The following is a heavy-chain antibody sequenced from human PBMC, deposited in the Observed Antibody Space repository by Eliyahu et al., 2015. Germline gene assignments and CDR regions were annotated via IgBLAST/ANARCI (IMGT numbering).Heavy chain of an antibody. CDR1: GYTFXFYA. Sequence: QVHLVQSGAEVKKXGASVKVSCKASGYTFXFYAXHWVRQAPGQRLEWMGWINAGNGNTKYSQKFQGRVSITRDTSASTAYMELSSLRSEDTAVYYCAREGQWLAWGQGTLVTVSS. J-gene: IGHJ5*02. CDR2: INAGNGNT. V-gene: IGHV1-3*01. D-gene: IGHD6-19*01. CDR3: AREGQWLA.